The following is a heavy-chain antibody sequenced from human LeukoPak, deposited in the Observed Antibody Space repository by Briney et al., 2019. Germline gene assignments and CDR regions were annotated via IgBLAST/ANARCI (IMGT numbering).Heavy chain of an antibody. CDR1: GGTFSSYA. CDR3: AREGNYSNPFDY. V-gene: IGHV1-69*04. CDR2: IIPILGIA. D-gene: IGHD4-11*01. Sequence: SVKVSCTASGGTFSSYAISWVRQAPGQGLEWMGRIIPILGIANYAQKFQGRVTITADKSTSTAYMELSSLRSEDTAVYYCAREGNYSNPFDYWGQGTLVTVSS. J-gene: IGHJ4*02.